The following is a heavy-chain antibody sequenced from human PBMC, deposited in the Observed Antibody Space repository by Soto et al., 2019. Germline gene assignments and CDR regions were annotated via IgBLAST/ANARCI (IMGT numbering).Heavy chain of an antibody. CDR1: GYTFTGYQ. D-gene: IGHD2-21*01. V-gene: IGHV1-2*02. CDR2: FNPNSGGT. J-gene: IGHJ4*02. CDR3: ARGRTIVSPGN. Sequence: QVQVVKSGAEVKKPGASVKVSCKASGYTFTGYQMHWVRQAPGQGLEWMGWFNPNSGGTNYAQKFQGRVTMTGDTSISTAYMELNRLTSDDTAVYFCARGRTIVSPGNWGQGTLVSVSS.